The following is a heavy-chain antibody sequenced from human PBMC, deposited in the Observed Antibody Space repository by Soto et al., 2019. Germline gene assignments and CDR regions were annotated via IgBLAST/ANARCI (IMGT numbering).Heavy chain of an antibody. D-gene: IGHD3-22*01. V-gene: IGHV4-59*01. J-gene: IGHJ4*02. Sequence: SETLSLTCTVSDGSISNFYWSWIRQPSGKGLEWIGYISSSGNTNYNPSLKSRVSISVDTSKNQFSLNLTSVTAADTAVYYCARAPMVLTRSYFDSWGQGTPVTVSS. CDR3: ARAPMVLTRSYFDS. CDR1: DGSISNFY. CDR2: ISSSGNT.